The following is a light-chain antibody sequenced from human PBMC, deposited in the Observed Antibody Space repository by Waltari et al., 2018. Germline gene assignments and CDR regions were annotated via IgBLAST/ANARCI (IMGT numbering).Light chain of an antibody. J-gene: IGKJ4*01. Sequence: EIVLTQSPATLSLSPGERATLPCRASQSVSSSLAWYQQKPGQAPRLLISDASNRATGIPARFSGSGSGTDFTLTISSLEPEDFAVYYCQQRSNWSLTFGGGTKVEIK. CDR1: QSVSSS. CDR2: DAS. CDR3: QQRSNWSLT. V-gene: IGKV3-11*01.